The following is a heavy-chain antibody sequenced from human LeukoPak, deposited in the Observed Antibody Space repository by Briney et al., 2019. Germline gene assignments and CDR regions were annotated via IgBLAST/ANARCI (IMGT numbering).Heavy chain of an antibody. Sequence: SETLSPTCAVSGGSISSGGYSWSWIRQPPGKGLEWIGYIHYSGSTYYKTSLKSRVTISLFTSKDQFSLNLSSVIAADTAMYYCARVGSNDYNQDRDEPFDIWGQGTMVIVSS. CDR2: IHYSGST. J-gene: IGHJ3*02. D-gene: IGHD5-24*01. CDR1: GGSISSGGYS. V-gene: IGHV4-30-4*07. CDR3: ARVGSNDYNQDRDEPFDI.